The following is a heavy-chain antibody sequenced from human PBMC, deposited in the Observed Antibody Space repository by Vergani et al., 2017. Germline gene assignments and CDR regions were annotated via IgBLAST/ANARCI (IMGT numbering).Heavy chain of an antibody. J-gene: IGHJ6*02. V-gene: IGHV1-69*12. CDR2: IIPIFGTA. CDR1: GGTFSSYA. CDR3: ARDQDYAPDYYYDYGMDV. D-gene: IGHD4-17*01. Sequence: QVQLVQSGAEVKKPGSSVKVSCKASGGTFSSYAISWVRQAPGQGLEWMGGIIPIFGTANYAQKFQGRVTITADESTSTAYMELISLRSEDTAVYYCARDQDYAPDYYYDYGMDVWGQGTTVTVSS.